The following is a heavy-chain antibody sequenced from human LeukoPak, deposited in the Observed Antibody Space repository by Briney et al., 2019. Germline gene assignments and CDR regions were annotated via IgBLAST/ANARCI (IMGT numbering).Heavy chain of an antibody. J-gene: IGHJ4*02. CDR1: GFTFSSYG. CDR3: AKGDYSSGWCFDY. Sequence: PGRSLRLSCAASGFTFSSYGMHWVRQAPGKGLEWVAVISYDGSNKYYADSVKGRFTISRDNSKNTLYLQMNSLRAEDTAVYYCAKGDYSSGWCFDYWGQGTLVTVSS. V-gene: IGHV3-30*18. D-gene: IGHD6-19*01. CDR2: ISYDGSNK.